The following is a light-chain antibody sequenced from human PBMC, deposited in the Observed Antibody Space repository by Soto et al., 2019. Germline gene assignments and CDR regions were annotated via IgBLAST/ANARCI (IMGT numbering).Light chain of an antibody. CDR2: EVT. J-gene: IGLJ1*01. CDR1: SSDVGGYNF. V-gene: IGLV2-14*01. CDR3: SSLSGGNIRV. Sequence: QSVLTQPASVSGSPGQSIAISCTGTSSDVGGYNFVSWYQQHPDKAPKLIVYEVTHRPSGVSNRFSGSTSGNTASLTISGLQGEDEADYYCSSLSGGNIRVFGTGTKLTVL.